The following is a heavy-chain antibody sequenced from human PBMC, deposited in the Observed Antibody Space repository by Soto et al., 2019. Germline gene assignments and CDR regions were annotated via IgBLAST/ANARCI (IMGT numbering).Heavy chain of an antibody. CDR3: AKGQYGPGSSRLNSFDP. V-gene: IGHV3-23*01. CDR2: ISGNGGSA. J-gene: IGHJ5*02. CDR1: GVTFSNFA. Sequence: GRSLRLSCAASGVTFSNFAMSWVRQAPGKGLEWVSTISGNGGSAYYADSVEGRFTISRDNSKNTLYLEMSSLRAEDTAMYYCAKGQYGPGSSRLNSFDPWGQGTLVTVSS. D-gene: IGHD3-10*01.